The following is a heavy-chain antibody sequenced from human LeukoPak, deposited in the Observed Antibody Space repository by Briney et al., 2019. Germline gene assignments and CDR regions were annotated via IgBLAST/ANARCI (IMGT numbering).Heavy chain of an antibody. J-gene: IGHJ4*02. CDR2: IYYSGST. Sequence: SETLSLTCTVSGGSISSGGYYWSWIRQHPGKGLEWIGYIYYSGSTYYNPSLKSRVTISVDTSKNQFSLKLSPVTAADTAVYYCARVGGQEQQLAFDYWGQGTLVTVSS. CDR1: GGSISSGGYY. D-gene: IGHD6-13*01. V-gene: IGHV4-31*03. CDR3: ARVGGQEQQLAFDY.